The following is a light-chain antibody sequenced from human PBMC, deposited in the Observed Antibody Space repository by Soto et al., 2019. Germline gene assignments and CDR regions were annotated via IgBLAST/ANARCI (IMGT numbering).Light chain of an antibody. V-gene: IGLV2-14*01. CDR1: SSDVGGYNY. CDR3: SSYTSSSTLDV. CDR2: EVS. Sequence: LTQPASVSGSPGQSITISCTGTSSDVGGYNYVSWYQQHPGKAPKLMIYEVSNRPSGASNRFSGSKSGNTASLTISGLQAEDEADYYCSSYTSSSTLDVFGTGTKVTVL. J-gene: IGLJ1*01.